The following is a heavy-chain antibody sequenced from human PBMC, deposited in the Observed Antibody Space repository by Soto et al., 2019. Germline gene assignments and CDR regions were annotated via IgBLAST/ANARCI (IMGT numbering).Heavy chain of an antibody. D-gene: IGHD3-3*01. CDR3: ARTYFDFWSGSHYYYMDV. CDR1: GGSISSSSYY. J-gene: IGHJ6*03. V-gene: IGHV4-61*05. CDR2: IYYSGST. Sequence: SETLSLTCTVSGGSISSSSYYWGWIRQPPGKGLEWIGYIYYSGSTNYNPSLKSRVTISVDTSKNHFSLKLSSVTAADTAVYYCARTYFDFWSGSHYYYMDVWGKGTTVTVSS.